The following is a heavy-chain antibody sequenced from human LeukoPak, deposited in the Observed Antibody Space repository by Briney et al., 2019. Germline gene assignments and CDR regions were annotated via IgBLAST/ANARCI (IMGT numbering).Heavy chain of an antibody. V-gene: IGHV3-33*01. D-gene: IGHD3-10*01. J-gene: IGHJ6*02. CDR2: IWSDGSNK. CDR3: ARHRGAGFGDGRGVLDV. Sequence: PGGSLRLSCAASGFTFSAYGIHWVRQAPGKGLEWVGIIWSDGSNKYYADSVQGRFTISRDNSKNTAYLQMNSLRAEDTAVYYCARHRGAGFGDGRGVLDVWGQGTTVTVSS. CDR1: GFTFSAYG.